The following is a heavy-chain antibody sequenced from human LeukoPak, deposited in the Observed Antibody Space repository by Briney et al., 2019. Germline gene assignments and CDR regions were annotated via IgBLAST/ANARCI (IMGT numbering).Heavy chain of an antibody. CDR2: ISSSSNYI. D-gene: IGHD3-10*01. CDR1: GFTFSFYS. V-gene: IGHV3-21*01. CDR3: ARDLHGESCTTPNCS. J-gene: IGHJ4*02. Sequence: GGSLRLSCAASGFTFSFYSMNWVRQAPGKGLEWISSISSSSNYIYYADSVKGRFTISRDNAKNSLYLQMNSLRADDTAMYYCARDLHGESCTTPNCSWGQGTLVTVSS.